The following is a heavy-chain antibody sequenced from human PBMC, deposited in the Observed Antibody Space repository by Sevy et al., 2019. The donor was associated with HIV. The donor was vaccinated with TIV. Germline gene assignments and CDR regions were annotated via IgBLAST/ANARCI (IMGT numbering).Heavy chain of an antibody. CDR2: IKRDGSER. D-gene: IGHD1-26*01. V-gene: IGHV3-7*03. CDR3: ARDCNSASCLWGLDV. Sequence: GGSLRLSCAASGFTFSNYWMTWVRQAPGKGLEWVANIKRDGSERYYLASVKGRFTISRDNAKKSLYLQMNSLTAEDKAVYYCARDCNSASCLWGLDVWGQGTTVTVS. CDR1: GFTFSNYW. J-gene: IGHJ6*02.